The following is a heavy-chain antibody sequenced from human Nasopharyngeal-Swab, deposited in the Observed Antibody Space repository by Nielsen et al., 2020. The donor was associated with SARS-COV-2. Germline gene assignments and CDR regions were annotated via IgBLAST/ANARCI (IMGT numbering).Heavy chain of an antibody. J-gene: IGHJ4*02. CDR3: ARVAGLIAAAGDY. Sequence: VRQAPGKGLEWVSSISSSSSYIYYADSVKGRFTISRDNAKISLYLQMNSLRAEDTAVYYCARVAGLIAAAGDYWGQGTLVTVSS. CDR2: ISSSSSYI. V-gene: IGHV3-21*01. D-gene: IGHD6-13*01.